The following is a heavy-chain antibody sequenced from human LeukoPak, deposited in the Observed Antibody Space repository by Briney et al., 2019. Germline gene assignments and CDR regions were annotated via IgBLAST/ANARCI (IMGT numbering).Heavy chain of an antibody. CDR1: GYTFTSYG. J-gene: IGHJ4*02. V-gene: IGHV1-18*01. Sequence: ASVKVSCKASGYTFTSYGISWVRQAPGQGLEGMGWISAYNGNTNYAQKLQGRVTMTTDTSTSTAYMELRSLGSDDTAVYYCARDYSSGWTGYWGQGTLVTVSS. CDR2: ISAYNGNT. CDR3: ARDYSSGWTGY. D-gene: IGHD6-19*01.